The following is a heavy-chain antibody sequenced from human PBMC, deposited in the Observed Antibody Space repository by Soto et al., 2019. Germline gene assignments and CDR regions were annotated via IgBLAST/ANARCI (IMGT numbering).Heavy chain of an antibody. J-gene: IGHJ3*02. D-gene: IGHD3-22*01. Sequence: PSETLSLTCTVSGGSISSYYWSWIRQPPGKGLEWIGYIYYSGSTNYNPSLKSRVTISVDTSKNQFSLKLSSVTAADTAVYYCARGGVDYYDSSGYYGAYDAFDIWGQGTMATVSS. CDR1: GGSISSYY. V-gene: IGHV4-59*01. CDR3: ARGGVDYYDSSGYYGAYDAFDI. CDR2: IYYSGST.